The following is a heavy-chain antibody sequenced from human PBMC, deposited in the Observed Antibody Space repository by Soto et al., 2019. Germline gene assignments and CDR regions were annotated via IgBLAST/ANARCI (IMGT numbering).Heavy chain of an antibody. Sequence: QVQLQESGPGLVEPSGTLSLTCAVSSGSISSSNWWSWVRQPPGKGLEWIGGIYHGGGATYNPHLQLRVPISVDMSNTQFCLTLNSVTAADTAVYYCARHFPSAAHAAFDTWGQRTMVTVSS. CDR1: SGSISSSNW. CDR3: ARHFPSAAHAAFDT. CDR2: IYHGGGA. J-gene: IGHJ3*02. D-gene: IGHD2-15*01. V-gene: IGHV4-4*02.